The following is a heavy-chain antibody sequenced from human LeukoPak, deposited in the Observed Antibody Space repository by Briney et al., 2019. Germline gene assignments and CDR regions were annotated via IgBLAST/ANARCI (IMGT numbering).Heavy chain of an antibody. CDR1: GFTFSSYT. Sequence: GGSPRLSCAASGFTFSSYTMNWVRQAPGKGLEWVSSISSSSSYIYYADSVKGRFTISRDNAKNSLFLQMNSLRAEDTAVYYCARGDQSNRDYWGQGTLVTVSS. D-gene: IGHD1-14*01. CDR2: ISSSSSYI. J-gene: IGHJ4*02. V-gene: IGHV3-21*01. CDR3: ARGDQSNRDY.